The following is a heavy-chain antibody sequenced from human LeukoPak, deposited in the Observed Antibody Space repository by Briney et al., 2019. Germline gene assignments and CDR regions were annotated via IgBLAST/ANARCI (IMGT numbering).Heavy chain of an antibody. CDR3: ARGGTDSSGWLNYYYGMDV. CDR1: GGTFSSYA. J-gene: IGHJ6*04. CDR2: IIPIFGTA. Sequence: ASVKVSCKAYGGTFSSYAISWVRQPARQGREWMGGIIPIFGTANYAQKFQGRVTITADESTSTAYMELGSLRSEDTAVYYCARGGTDSSGWLNYYYGMDVWGKGTTVTVSS. D-gene: IGHD6-19*01. V-gene: IGHV1-69*13.